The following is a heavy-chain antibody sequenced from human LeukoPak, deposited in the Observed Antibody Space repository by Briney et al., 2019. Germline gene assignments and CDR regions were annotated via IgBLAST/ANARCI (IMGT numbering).Heavy chain of an antibody. CDR3: ARDDHYGDYPNWFDP. Sequence: SETLSLTCTVSGGSISSYYWSSIPQPAGKGLEWIGRIYTSGSTNYNPSLKSRVTMSVDTSKNQFSLKLSSVTAADTAVYYCARDDHYGDYPNWFDPWGQGTLVTVSS. CDR2: IYTSGST. D-gene: IGHD4-17*01. V-gene: IGHV4-4*07. J-gene: IGHJ5*02. CDR1: GGSISSYY.